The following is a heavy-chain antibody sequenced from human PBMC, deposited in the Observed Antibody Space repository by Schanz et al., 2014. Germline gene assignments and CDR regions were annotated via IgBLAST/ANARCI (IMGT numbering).Heavy chain of an antibody. Sequence: QVLLVESGGGLVKPGGSLRLSCSASGFTFSDSFMSWIRQTPGKGLEWFSYISSSGNIIHYADSVKGRFTISRDNSQNTLYLQMSSLRLEDTAVYYCAKDRLLGYQLQDAFDIWGQGTLVTVSS. CDR2: ISSSGNII. D-gene: IGHD2-2*01. V-gene: IGHV3-11*04. J-gene: IGHJ3*02. CDR3: AKDRLLGYQLQDAFDI. CDR1: GFTFSDSF.